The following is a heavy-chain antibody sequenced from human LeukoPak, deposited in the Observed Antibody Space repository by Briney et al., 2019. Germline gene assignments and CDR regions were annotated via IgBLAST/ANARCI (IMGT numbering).Heavy chain of an antibody. J-gene: IGHJ4*02. Sequence: GRSLRLSCAASGFTFSSYGMHWVRQAPGKGLEWVAGISYDGSNKYYADSVKGRFTISRDNSKNTLYLQMNSLRSEDTAVYYCAIRITMIVVVIRYAPFDYWGQGTLVTVSS. V-gene: IGHV3-30*03. D-gene: IGHD3-22*01. CDR1: GFTFSSYG. CDR3: AIRITMIVVVIRYAPFDY. CDR2: ISYDGSNK.